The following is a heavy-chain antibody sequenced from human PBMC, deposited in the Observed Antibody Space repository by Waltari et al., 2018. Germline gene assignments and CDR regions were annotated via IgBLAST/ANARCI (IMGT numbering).Heavy chain of an antibody. CDR2: INHSGST. CDR3: ARRETYYYDSSGYWGRVYNWFDP. V-gene: IGHV4-34*01. J-gene: IGHJ5*02. CDR1: GGSFSGYY. D-gene: IGHD3-22*01. Sequence: QVQLQQWGAGLLKPSETLSLTCAVYGGSFSGYYWSWIRQPPGKGLEWIGEINHSGSTNYNPSPKSRVTISVDTSKNQFSLKLSSVTAADTAVYYCARRETYYYDSSGYWGRVYNWFDPWGQGTLVTVSS.